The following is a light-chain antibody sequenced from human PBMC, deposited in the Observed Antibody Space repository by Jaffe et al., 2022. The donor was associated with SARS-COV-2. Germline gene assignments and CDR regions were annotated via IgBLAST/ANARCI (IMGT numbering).Light chain of an antibody. CDR3: QVWDSFSDWV. CDR1: KIETKR. CDR2: HDS. J-gene: IGLJ3*02. V-gene: IGLV3-21*04. Sequence: SYVMTQPPSVSVAPGETARITCGGDKIETKRVHWYQQRPGQAPVLVIFHDSDRPSGIPERFSGSNSGNTATLTISRVEAGDEADYYCQVWDSFSDWVFGGGTQLTVL.